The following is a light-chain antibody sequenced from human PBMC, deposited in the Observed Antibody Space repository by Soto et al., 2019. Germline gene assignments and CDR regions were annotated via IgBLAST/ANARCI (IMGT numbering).Light chain of an antibody. J-gene: IGKJ1*01. V-gene: IGKV3-20*01. CDR2: DAS. CDR3: QQYGSSPQT. Sequence: EIVLTQSPGTLSLSPGERATLSCRASQSVRNSLLAWYQQKPGQPPRLLIYDASTRATATPERFSGSGSGTDFTLTISRLEPEDFAVYYCQQYGSSPQTFGQGTKVDI. CDR1: QSVRNSL.